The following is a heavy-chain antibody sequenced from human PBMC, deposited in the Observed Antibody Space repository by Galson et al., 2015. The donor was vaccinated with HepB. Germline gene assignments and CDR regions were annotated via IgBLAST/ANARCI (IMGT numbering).Heavy chain of an antibody. D-gene: IGHD6-13*01. CDR3: AREGYSRRWNGWGFDY. CDR1: GFALSSSV. CDR2: ISYDRRSK. Sequence: SLRLSCAASGFALSSSVMHWVRRAPGKGLEWVAVISYDRRSKYYADSVKGRFTVSRDDSKKTLYVQMNSLRAEDTAVYYGAREGYSRRWNGWGFDYWGQGTLVTVSS. V-gene: IGHV3-30*04. J-gene: IGHJ4*02.